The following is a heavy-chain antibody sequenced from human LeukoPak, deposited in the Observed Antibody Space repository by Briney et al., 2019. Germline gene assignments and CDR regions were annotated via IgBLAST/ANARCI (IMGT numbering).Heavy chain of an antibody. D-gene: IGHD3-10*01. CDR2: INHSGST. CDR3: ARGGGYYYGSGSYQDY. CDR1: GGSFRGYY. Sequence: SETLSLTCAVYGGSFRGYYWSWIRQPPGKGLEWIGEINHSGSTNYNPSLKSRVTISVDTSKNQFSLKLSSVTAADTAVYYCARGGGYYYGSGSYQDYWGQGTLVTVSS. J-gene: IGHJ4*02. V-gene: IGHV4-34*01.